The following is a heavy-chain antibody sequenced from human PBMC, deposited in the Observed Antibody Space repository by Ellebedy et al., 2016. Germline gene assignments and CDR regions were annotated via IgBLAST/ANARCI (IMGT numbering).Heavy chain of an antibody. J-gene: IGHJ1*01. D-gene: IGHD1-14*01. CDR2: ISSEGSNK. Sequence: GGSLRLSCAASGFTFSGYGMHWVRQTPGKGLEWVAVISSEGSNKYYADSVKGRFTISRDNSKNTLYLQMNSLTADDTAVYYCARDSYETGPLQHWGQGTLVTVSS. CDR3: ARDSYETGPLQH. CDR1: GFTFSGYG. V-gene: IGHV3-30*03.